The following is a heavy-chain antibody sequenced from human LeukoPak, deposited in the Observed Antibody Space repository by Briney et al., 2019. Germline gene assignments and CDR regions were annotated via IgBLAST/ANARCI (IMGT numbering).Heavy chain of an antibody. CDR3: ARGPKSLYYDFWSGHITRGAFDI. Sequence: ASVKVSCKASGYTFTSYDINWVRQATGQGLEWMGRMNPNSGNTGYAQKFQGRVTITGNTSISTAYMELSSLRSEDTAVYYCARGPKSLYYDFWSGHITRGAFDIWGQGTMVTVSS. D-gene: IGHD3-3*01. CDR1: GYTFTSYD. J-gene: IGHJ3*02. V-gene: IGHV1-8*03. CDR2: MNPNSGNT.